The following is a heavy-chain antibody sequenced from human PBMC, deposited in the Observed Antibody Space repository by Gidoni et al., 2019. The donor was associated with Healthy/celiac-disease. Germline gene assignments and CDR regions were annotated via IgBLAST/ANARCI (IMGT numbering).Heavy chain of an antibody. Sequence: QVQLVQSGAEVKKPGSSVKVSCQASGGTFSSYAISWVRQAPGQGLEWMGGIIPIFGTANYAQKFQGRVTITADESTSTAYMELSSLRSEDTAVYYCARDPNRDDFWSGFKYYYGMDVWGQGTTVTVSS. CDR3: ARDPNRDDFWSGFKYYYGMDV. V-gene: IGHV1-69*01. CDR1: GGTFSSYA. D-gene: IGHD3-3*01. CDR2: IIPIFGTA. J-gene: IGHJ6*02.